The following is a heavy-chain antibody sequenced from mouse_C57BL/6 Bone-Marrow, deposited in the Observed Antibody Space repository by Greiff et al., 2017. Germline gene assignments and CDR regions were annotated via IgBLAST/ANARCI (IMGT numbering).Heavy chain of an antibody. J-gene: IGHJ4*01. CDR1: GFSFNTYA. CDR2: IRSKSNNYAT. CDR3: VRHGITTVVGDYYAMDY. V-gene: IGHV10-1*01. D-gene: IGHD1-1*01. Sequence: VQLVESGGGLVQPKGSLKLSCAASGFSFNTYAMNWVRQAPGKGLEWVARIRSKSNNYATYYADSVKDRFTISRDDSESMLYLQMNNLKTEDTAMYYCVRHGITTVVGDYYAMDYWGQGTSVTVSS.